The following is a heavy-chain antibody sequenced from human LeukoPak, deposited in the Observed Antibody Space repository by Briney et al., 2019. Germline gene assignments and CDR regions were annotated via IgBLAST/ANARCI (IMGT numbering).Heavy chain of an antibody. V-gene: IGHV6-1*01. D-gene: IGHD6-13*01. CDR3: ARPGYTSTCLFDC. J-gene: IGHJ4*02. CDR2: TYYRSKWYN. Sequence: SQTLSLTCAISGDIVSSNSVAWNWIRQSPSRGLEWLGRTYYRSKWYNDYAVSVKSRITINPDTSENQFSLQLNSVTPEDTAVYYWARPGYTSTCLFDCGGREPLVPVPS. CDR1: GDIVSSNSVA.